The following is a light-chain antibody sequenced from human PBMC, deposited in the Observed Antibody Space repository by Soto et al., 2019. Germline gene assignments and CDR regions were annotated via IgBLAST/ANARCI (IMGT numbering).Light chain of an antibody. CDR2: GAS. Sequence: QSLFTLNVSPGETATLSCMASQSVSSNLAWYQQKPGQAPRLLIYGASTRATGIPARFSGSGSGTEFTLTISSLQSEDFEFYYCQQYNNWRPTFGQGNKV. CDR1: QSVSSN. CDR3: QQYNNWRPT. J-gene: IGKJ1*01. V-gene: IGKV3-15*01.